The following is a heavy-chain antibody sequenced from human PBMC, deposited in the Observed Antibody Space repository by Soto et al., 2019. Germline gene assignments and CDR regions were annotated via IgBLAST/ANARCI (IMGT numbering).Heavy chain of an antibody. J-gene: IGHJ6*02. Sequence: SETLSLTCTVSGASVSDGYWGWIRQPPGKGLEWIGSIYYSGYTYYNPSLKSRVTISVDTSKNQFSLKLSSVTAADTAVYYCARHNGHLNGGYYYDMEVWLQGTTVTGSS. CDR1: GASVSDGY. CDR3: ARHNGHLNGGYYYDMEV. CDR2: IYYSGYT. V-gene: IGHV4-39*01.